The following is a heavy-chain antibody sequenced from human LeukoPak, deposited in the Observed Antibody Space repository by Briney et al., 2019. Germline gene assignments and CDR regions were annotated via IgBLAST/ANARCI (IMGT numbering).Heavy chain of an antibody. Sequence: SETLSLTCTVSGGSLSSYYWSWIRQPPGKGLEWIGYIYYSGSTNYNPSLKSRVTISVDTSKNQFSLKLSSVTAADTAVYYCARWTASFDYWGQGTLVTVSS. D-gene: IGHD3/OR15-3a*01. CDR3: ARWTASFDY. CDR2: IYYSGST. CDR1: GGSLSSYY. V-gene: IGHV4-59*01. J-gene: IGHJ4*02.